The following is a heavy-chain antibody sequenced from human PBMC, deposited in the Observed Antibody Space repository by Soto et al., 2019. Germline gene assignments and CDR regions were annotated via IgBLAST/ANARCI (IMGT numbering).Heavy chain of an antibody. CDR1: GGSISSGGHS. Sequence: PSETLSLTCAVSGGSISSGGHSWSWIRQPPGKGLEWIGYIYHSGSTYYNPSLKSRVTISVDRSKNQFSLKLSSVTAADTAVYYCARGQSSDWFDPWGQGTLVTVSS. V-gene: IGHV4-30-2*01. CDR2: IYHSGST. J-gene: IGHJ5*02. CDR3: ARGQSSDWFDP.